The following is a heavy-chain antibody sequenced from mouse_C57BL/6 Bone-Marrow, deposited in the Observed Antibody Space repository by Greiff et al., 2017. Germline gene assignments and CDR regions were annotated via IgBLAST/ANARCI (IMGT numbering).Heavy chain of an antibody. D-gene: IGHD1-1*01. CDR1: GFTFSDYG. CDR2: ISSGSSTI. CDR3: ARDYYGSSYGYFDF. Sequence: EVKLVESGGGLVKPGGSLKLSYAASGFTFSDYGMHWVRQAPEKGLEWVAYISSGSSTIYYADTVKGRFTISRDNAKHTLFLQMTSLRSEDKAMYYCARDYYGSSYGYFDFWGTGTTVTVSS. V-gene: IGHV5-17*01. J-gene: IGHJ1*03.